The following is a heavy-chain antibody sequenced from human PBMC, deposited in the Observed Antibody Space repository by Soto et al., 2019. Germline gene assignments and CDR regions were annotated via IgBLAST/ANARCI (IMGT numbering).Heavy chain of an antibody. D-gene: IGHD1-26*01. V-gene: IGHV3-30*18. J-gene: IGHJ4*02. Sequence: GGSLRLSCPASGFTFSSYGMHWVRQAPGKGLEWVAVISYDGSNKYYADSVKGRFTISRDNSKNTLYLQMNSLRAEDTAVYYCAKDWIRGVGATTDYWGQGTLVTVSS. CDR3: AKDWIRGVGATTDY. CDR1: GFTFSSYG. CDR2: ISYDGSNK.